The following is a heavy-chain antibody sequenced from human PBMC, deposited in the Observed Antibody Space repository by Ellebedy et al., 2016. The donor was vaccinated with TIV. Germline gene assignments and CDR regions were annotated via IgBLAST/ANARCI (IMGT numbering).Heavy chain of an antibody. CDR1: GGSFRDYS. D-gene: IGHD3-10*01. V-gene: IGHV4-34*01. CDR3: ARCRVVRGVRSVDLYYGMDV. Sequence: SQTLSLTXXVYGGSFRDYSWNWIRQPPGKGLEWIGEINHSGSTNYSPSLRSRVTVSVDTSKNQFSLRLRSETAADTAVYYCARCRVVRGVRSVDLYYGMDVWGQGTTVTVSS. J-gene: IGHJ6*02. CDR2: INHSGST.